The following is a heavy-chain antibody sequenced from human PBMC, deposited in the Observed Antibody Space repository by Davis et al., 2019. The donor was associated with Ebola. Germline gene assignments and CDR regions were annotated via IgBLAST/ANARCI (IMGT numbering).Heavy chain of an antibody. D-gene: IGHD4-11*01. Sequence: SVKVSCKASGGTFSSYAISWVRQAPGQGLEWMGRIIPILGIANYAQKFQGRVTITADKSTSTAYMELSSLRSEDTAVYYCARAAYSNYPYYYYGMDVWGQGTTVTVSS. CDR3: ARAAYSNYPYYYYGMDV. CDR1: GGTFSSYA. CDR2: IIPILGIA. V-gene: IGHV1-69*04. J-gene: IGHJ6*02.